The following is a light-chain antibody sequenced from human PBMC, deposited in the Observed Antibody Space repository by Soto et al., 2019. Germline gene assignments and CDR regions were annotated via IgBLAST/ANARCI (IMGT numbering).Light chain of an antibody. V-gene: IGKV3-15*01. CDR3: QQYNNWPRT. CDR1: QSVSTK. J-gene: IGKJ2*01. Sequence: ETVMTQSAAALSVSVGERVTLSCRASQSVSTKLAWYQQRPGQAPRLLIHGASTRATGVPDRISGSGSGTDFTLTISSLQSEDFAVYYCQQYNNWPRTFGQGTKLEIK. CDR2: GAS.